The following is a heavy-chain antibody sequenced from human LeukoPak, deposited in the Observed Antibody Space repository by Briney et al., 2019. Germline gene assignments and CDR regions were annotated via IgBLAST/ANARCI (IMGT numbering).Heavy chain of an antibody. Sequence: GESLKISCEGSGYSFTSYWIGWVRQMPGKSLEWMGIIYPGDSYNIYSASFQSRLTITSHKYINTAYQQGSSLKASDTAMYYCARATVQYCSSTSCSTHRYFDYWGQETLVTVSS. V-gene: IGHV5-51*01. CDR2: IYPGDSYN. CDR3: ARATVQYCSSTSCSTHRYFDY. J-gene: IGHJ4*02. CDR1: GYSFTSYW. D-gene: IGHD2-2*02.